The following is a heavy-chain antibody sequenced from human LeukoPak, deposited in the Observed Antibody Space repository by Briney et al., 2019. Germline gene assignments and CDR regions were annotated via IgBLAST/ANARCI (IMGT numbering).Heavy chain of an antibody. D-gene: IGHD6-19*01. CDR1: GFTFSSYE. J-gene: IGHJ4*02. CDR3: ARDFAVAGLFFDY. CDR2: ISSSGSTI. V-gene: IGHV3-48*03. Sequence: GGSLRLSCAASGFTFSSYEINWVRQAPGKGLEWVSYISSSGSTIYYADSVKGRFTISRDNAKNSLYLQMNSLRAEDTAVYYCARDFAVAGLFFDYWGQGTLVTVSS.